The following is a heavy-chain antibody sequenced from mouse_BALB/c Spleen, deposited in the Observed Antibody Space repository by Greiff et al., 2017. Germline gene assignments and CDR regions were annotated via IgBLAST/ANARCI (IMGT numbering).Heavy chain of an antibody. Sequence: VPLQQSGAELARPGASVKMSCKASGYTFTSYTMHWVKQRPGQGLEWIGYINPSSGYTNYNQKFKDKATLTADKSSSTAYMQLSSPTSEDSAVYYCARLRLRRGENFDYWGQGTTLTVSS. CDR3: ARLRLRRGENFDY. CDR1: GYTFTSYT. J-gene: IGHJ2*01. V-gene: IGHV1-4*01. D-gene: IGHD2-4*01. CDR2: INPSSGYT.